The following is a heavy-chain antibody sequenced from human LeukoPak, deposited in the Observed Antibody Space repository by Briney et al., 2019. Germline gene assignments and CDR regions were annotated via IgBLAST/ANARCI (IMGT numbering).Heavy chain of an antibody. CDR1: GFTFSSYS. CDR2: ISSSSSTI. D-gene: IGHD6-6*01. Sequence: PGGSLRLSCAASGFTFSSYSMNWVRQAPGKGLEWVSYISSSSSTIYYADSVKGRFTISRDNAKNSLYLQMNSLRAEDTAVYYCANLLGDYSSSIYYYYYMDVWGKGTTVTVSS. J-gene: IGHJ6*03. V-gene: IGHV3-48*01. CDR3: ANLLGDYSSSIYYYYYMDV.